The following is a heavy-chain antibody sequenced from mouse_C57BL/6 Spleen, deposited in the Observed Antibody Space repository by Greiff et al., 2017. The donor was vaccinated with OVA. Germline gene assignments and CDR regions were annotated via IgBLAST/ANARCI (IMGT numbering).Heavy chain of an antibody. CDR2: IDPSDSYT. CDR3: ARIYYYGSSHYFDY. Sequence: VQLKQPGAELVMPGASVKLSCKASGYTFTSYWMHWVKQRPGQGLEWIGEIDPSDSYTNYNQKFKGKSTLTVDKSSSTAYMQLSSLTSEDSAVYYCARIYYYGSSHYFDYWGQGTTLTVSS. CDR1: GYTFTSYW. D-gene: IGHD1-1*01. V-gene: IGHV1-69*01. J-gene: IGHJ2*01.